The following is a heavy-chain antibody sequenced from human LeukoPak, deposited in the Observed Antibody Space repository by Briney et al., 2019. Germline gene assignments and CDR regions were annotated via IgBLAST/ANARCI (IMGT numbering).Heavy chain of an antibody. Sequence: SEALSLTCTVSGGSISSGSYYWGWIRQPAGKGLEWIGRIYTSGSTNYNPSLKSRVTISVDTSKNQFSLKLSSVTAADTAVYYCARAISGWYLGWFDPWGQGTLVTVSS. V-gene: IGHV4-61*02. D-gene: IGHD6-19*01. CDR1: GGSISSGSYY. CDR2: IYTSGST. CDR3: ARAISGWYLGWFDP. J-gene: IGHJ5*02.